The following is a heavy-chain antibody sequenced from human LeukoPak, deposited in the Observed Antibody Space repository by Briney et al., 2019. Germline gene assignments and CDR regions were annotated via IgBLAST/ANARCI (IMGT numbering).Heavy chain of an antibody. V-gene: IGHV4-59*01. D-gene: IGHD4-23*01. J-gene: IGHJ4*02. CDR3: AREGRYGGLDY. CDR2: IYYSVST. CDR1: GASISSYY. Sequence: SETPSLTCTVSGASISSYYWSWIRQPPGKGLEWIGYIYYSVSTNYNPSLKSRVTISVDTPKNQFSLKLSSVTAADTAVYNCAREGRYGGLDYWGQGILVTVSS.